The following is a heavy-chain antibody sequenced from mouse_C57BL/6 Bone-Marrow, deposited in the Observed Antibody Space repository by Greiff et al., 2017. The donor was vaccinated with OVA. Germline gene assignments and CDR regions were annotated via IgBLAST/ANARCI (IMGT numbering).Heavy chain of an antibody. D-gene: IGHD2-2*01. Sequence: VQLQQSGAELVRPGAPVTLYCKASGYTFTDYEMHWVKQTPVHGLEWIGAIDPETGGTAYNQKFKGQAILTADKSSSTAYMELRSLTSEDSAVYYCTRRSYGYDWFAYWGQGTLVTVSA. CDR3: TRRSYGYDWFAY. J-gene: IGHJ3*01. CDR2: IDPETGGT. CDR1: GYTFTDYE. V-gene: IGHV1-15*01.